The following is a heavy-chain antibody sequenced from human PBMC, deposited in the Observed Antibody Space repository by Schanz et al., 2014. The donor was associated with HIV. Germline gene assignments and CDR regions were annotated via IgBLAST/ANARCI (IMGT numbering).Heavy chain of an antibody. CDR3: AKPEYDSRGNSQSHFDY. Sequence: VQLGQSGGGVVQPGRSLRLSCAASGFTFSNYAMSWVRQAPGKGLEWVSSISESGGRTYYADSVNGRFTISRDNSKNTLYLQMTTLRIDDTAVYYCAKPEYDSRGNSQSHFDYWGQGTLVTVSS. CDR2: ISESGGRT. J-gene: IGHJ4*02. CDR1: GFTFSNYA. D-gene: IGHD3-22*01. V-gene: IGHV3-23*04.